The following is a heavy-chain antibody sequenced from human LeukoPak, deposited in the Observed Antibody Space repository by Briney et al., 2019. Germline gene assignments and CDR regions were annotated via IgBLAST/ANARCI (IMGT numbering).Heavy chain of an antibody. CDR3: TREKIVVVPAATYYYYGMDV. CDR1: GFTFGDYA. V-gene: IGHV3-49*04. D-gene: IGHD2-2*01. Sequence: PGRSLTLSCTASGFTFGDYAMSWVRQAPGKELEWVGFIRSKDYGGTTEYAASVKGRFTISRDDSKSIAYLQMNSLKTEDTAVYYCTREKIVVVPAATYYYYGMDVWGQGTTVTVSS. CDR2: IRSKDYGGTT. J-gene: IGHJ6*02.